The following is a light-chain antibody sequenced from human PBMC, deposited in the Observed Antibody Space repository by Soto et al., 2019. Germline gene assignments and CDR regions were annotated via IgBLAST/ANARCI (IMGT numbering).Light chain of an antibody. J-gene: IGKJ5*01. Sequence: EVLLTQSPVTRSVSPGQRATLSCRASQTVTNNLAWYQQKPGQAPRLLIFDASTRATGIPARFSGSGSGTDFTLTISSLQSEDSATYYCQQYYSYPITFGQGTRREIK. V-gene: IGKV3-15*01. CDR1: QTVTNN. CDR3: QQYYSYPIT. CDR2: DAS.